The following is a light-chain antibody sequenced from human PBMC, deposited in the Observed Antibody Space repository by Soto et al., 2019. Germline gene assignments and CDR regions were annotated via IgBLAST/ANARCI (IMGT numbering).Light chain of an antibody. CDR2: ATS. J-gene: IGKJ4*01. Sequence: DIQMTQSPSSLSASVGDTVAISCRASQDINNFLAWFQQRPGKAPKSLIFATSTLQSGVPSRFSGSGYGTDFTLTISGLQPEDFATYYCQHYKTFPLTFGGGTRVEI. V-gene: IGKV1-16*01. CDR1: QDINNF. CDR3: QHYKTFPLT.